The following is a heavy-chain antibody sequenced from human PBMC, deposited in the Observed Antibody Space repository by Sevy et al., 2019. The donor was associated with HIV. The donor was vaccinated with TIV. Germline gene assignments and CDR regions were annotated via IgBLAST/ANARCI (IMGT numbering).Heavy chain of an antibody. J-gene: IGHJ6*02. CDR2: IKQDGSEK. D-gene: IGHD3-9*01. CDR1: GFTFSSYW. V-gene: IGHV3-7*01. Sequence: GGSLRLPCAASGFTFSSYWMSWVRQAPGKGLEWVANIKQDGSEKYYVDSVKGRFTISRDNAKNSLYLQMNSLRAEDTAVYYCARVVLDDILTGYYYYYYGMDVWGQGTTVTVSS. CDR3: ARVVLDDILTGYYYYYYGMDV.